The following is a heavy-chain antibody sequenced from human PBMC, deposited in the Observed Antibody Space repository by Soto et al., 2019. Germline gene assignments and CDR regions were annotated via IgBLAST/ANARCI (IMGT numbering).Heavy chain of an antibody. J-gene: IGHJ4*02. CDR2: ISYDGSNK. CDR1: GFPFSTYG. V-gene: IGHV3-30*03. Sequence: QVQLVESGGGVVQPGRSLRLSCAASGFPFSTYGMHWVREGPGKGLEWVAGISYDGSNKFYADSVKGRFTISRDNSKNTLYLQMNGLRPEDTALYYCVGGQYYFDYRGQGTLVTVSS. CDR3: VGGQYYFDY. D-gene: IGHD3-10*01.